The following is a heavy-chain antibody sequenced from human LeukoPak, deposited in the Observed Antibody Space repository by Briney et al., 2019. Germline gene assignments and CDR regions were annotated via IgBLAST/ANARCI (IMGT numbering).Heavy chain of an antibody. CDR3: ARSLIVVVPAAIIIPGFDP. V-gene: IGHV1-3*01. J-gene: IGHJ5*02. D-gene: IGHD2-2*01. Sequence: ASVKVSCKASGYTFTSYAMHWVRQAPGQRLEWMGWINAGNGNTKYSQKFQGRVTITRDTSASTAYMELSSLRSEDTAVYYCARSLIVVVPAAIIIPGFDPWGQGTLVTVSS. CDR2: INAGNGNT. CDR1: GYTFTSYA.